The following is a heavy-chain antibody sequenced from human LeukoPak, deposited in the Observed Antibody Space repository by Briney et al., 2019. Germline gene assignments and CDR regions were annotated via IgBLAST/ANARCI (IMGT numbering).Heavy chain of an antibody. D-gene: IGHD4-23*01. CDR3: ARDAVGYGGNLHWFDP. J-gene: IGHJ5*02. Sequence: SETLSLTCTVSGGSISSYYWSWIRQPPGKGLEWIGYIYYSGSTNYNPSLKSRVTISVDTSKNQFSLKLSSVTAAVTAVYYCARDAVGYGGNLHWFDPWGQGTLVTVSS. CDR1: GGSISSYY. CDR2: IYYSGST. V-gene: IGHV4-59*01.